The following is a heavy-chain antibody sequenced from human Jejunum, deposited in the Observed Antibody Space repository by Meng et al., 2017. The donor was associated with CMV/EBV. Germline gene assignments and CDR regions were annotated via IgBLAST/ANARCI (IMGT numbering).Heavy chain of an antibody. CDR1: GGSINENKW. V-gene: IGHV4-4*02. D-gene: IGHD3-10*01. J-gene: IGHJ5*02. CDR2: SFRTGTT. Sequence: VSGGSINENKWWTWVSQTPGKGLEWIGESFRTGTTSRNPSLKSRVTISADKSKNHFSLNLSSVTDADTAVYYCVTHDYGSRTWGFGPWGQGTLVTVSS. CDR3: VTHDYGSRTWGFGP.